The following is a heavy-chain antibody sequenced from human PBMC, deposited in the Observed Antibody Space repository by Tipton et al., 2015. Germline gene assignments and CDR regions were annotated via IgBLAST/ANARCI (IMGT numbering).Heavy chain of an antibody. D-gene: IGHD1-7*01. CDR3: AREPLPRTSYWYFDL. CDR2: ISITGSSI. J-gene: IGHJ2*01. Sequence: SLRLSCAASGFIFSDYYMTWVRQAPGKGLEWISYISITGSSIYYAESVKGRFTISRDNARNSLYLQMNSLGDDDTAVYYCAREPLPRTSYWYFDLWGRGTLVTVSS. CDR1: GFIFSDYY. V-gene: IGHV3-11*01.